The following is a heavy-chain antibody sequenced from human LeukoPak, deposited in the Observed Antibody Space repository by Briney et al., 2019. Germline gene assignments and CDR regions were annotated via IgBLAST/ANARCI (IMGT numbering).Heavy chain of an antibody. D-gene: IGHD4-23*01. CDR1: GGSISSYY. J-gene: IGHJ5*02. Sequence: PSETLSLTCTVSGGSISSYYWSWIRQTPGKGLEWIGYIYYSGSTNYNPSLKSRVTISVDTSKNQFSLKLSSVTAADTAVYYCARDLNTVGPKGPLLTGFDPWGQGTLVTVSS. V-gene: IGHV4-59*01. CDR2: IYYSGST. CDR3: ARDLNTVGPKGPLLTGFDP.